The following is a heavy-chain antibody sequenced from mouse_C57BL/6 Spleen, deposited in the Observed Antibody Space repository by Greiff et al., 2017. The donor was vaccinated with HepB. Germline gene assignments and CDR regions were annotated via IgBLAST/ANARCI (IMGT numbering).Heavy chain of an antibody. CDR1: GFTFSDYG. Sequence: EVKLVESGGGLVKPGGSLKLSCAASGFTFSDYGMHWVRQAPEKGLEWVAYISSGSSTIYYADTVKGRFTISRDNAKNTLFLQMTSLRSEDTAMYYCARGGNDGSAMDYWGQVTSVTVSS. J-gene: IGHJ4*01. CDR3: ARGGNDGSAMDY. D-gene: IGHD2-2*01. CDR2: ISSGSSTI. V-gene: IGHV5-17*01.